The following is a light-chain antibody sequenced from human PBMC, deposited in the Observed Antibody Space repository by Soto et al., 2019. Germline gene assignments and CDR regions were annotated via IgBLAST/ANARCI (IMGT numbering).Light chain of an antibody. CDR1: QSISSW. Sequence: DIQMTQSPSTLSTSVGDRVTITCRASQSISSWLAWYQQKPGKGPQILIYKASSLESGVPSRFSGSGSETEFTITISSLQPDDFATYYGQQYSNYPWTFGQGTKVEIK. V-gene: IGKV1-5*03. CDR2: KAS. J-gene: IGKJ1*01. CDR3: QQYSNYPWT.